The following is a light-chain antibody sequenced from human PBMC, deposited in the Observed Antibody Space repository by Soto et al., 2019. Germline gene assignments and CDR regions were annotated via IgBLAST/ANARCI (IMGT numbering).Light chain of an antibody. CDR1: SNDVGGYNY. V-gene: IGLV2-14*03. CDR2: EVF. CDR3: CSYTTTSTFV. Sequence: QSALTQPASVSGSPGQSITISCTGTSNDVGGYNYVYWYQQHPGKVPKLMIYEVFRRPSGISDRFSGSKSGNTASLTISGLQAEDEADYYCCSYTTTSTFVFGGGTKLTVL. J-gene: IGLJ2*01.